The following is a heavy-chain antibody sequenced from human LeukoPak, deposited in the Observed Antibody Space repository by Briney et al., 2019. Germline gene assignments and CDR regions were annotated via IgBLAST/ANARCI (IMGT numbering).Heavy chain of an antibody. D-gene: IGHD1-1*01. J-gene: IGHJ4*02. CDR3: ARVESVRGSGVPVVVPFDY. CDR2: INAGNGNT. Sequence: ASVKVSCKASGYTFTSYAMHWVRQAPGQRLEWMGWINAGNGNTKYSQKFQGRVTITRDTSASTAYMELSSLRSEDTAVYYCARVESVRGSGVPVVVPFDYWGQGTLVTVSS. V-gene: IGHV1-3*01. CDR1: GYTFTSYA.